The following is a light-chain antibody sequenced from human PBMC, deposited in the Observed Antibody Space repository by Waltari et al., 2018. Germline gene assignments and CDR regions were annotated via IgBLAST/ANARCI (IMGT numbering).Light chain of an antibody. CDR1: SGHINNV. Sequence: QLVLTQSPSASASLGASVKLTCTLSSGHINNVIAWHQQQPEKGPRYLMKVNSDGSHSKGDEIPDRFSGSRSGAERYLIISSVQSEDEADYYCQTGGHGTWVFGGGTKLTVL. J-gene: IGLJ3*02. V-gene: IGLV4-69*01. CDR2: VNSDGSH. CDR3: QTGGHGTWV.